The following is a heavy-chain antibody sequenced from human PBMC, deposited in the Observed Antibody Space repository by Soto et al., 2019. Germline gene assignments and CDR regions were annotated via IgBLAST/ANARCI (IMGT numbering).Heavy chain of an antibody. V-gene: IGHV3-11*01. Sequence: QVQLVESGGGLVKPGGSLRLSCAASGFTFSDSYMSWIRQAPGKGLEWISYITFSGNTVYYADSLKGRFTISRDNAKNSLYLQMNRLRAEDTAAYYCARVSWREKYGMDVCGQGTTVTVSS. J-gene: IGHJ6*02. CDR2: ITFSGNTV. CDR3: ARVSWREKYGMDV. CDR1: GFTFSDSY.